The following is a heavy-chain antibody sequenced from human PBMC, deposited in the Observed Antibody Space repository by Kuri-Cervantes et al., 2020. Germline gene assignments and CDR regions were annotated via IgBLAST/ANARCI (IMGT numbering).Heavy chain of an antibody. Sequence: ASVKVSCKASGYTFTSYGISWVRQATGQGLEWMGWMNPNSGNTGYAQKFQGRVTMTTDTSTSTAYMELRSLRSDDTAVYYCARADNYYYGSGSYYYPPKGMPNFDYWGQGTLVTVSS. CDR1: GYTFTSYG. D-gene: IGHD3-10*01. J-gene: IGHJ4*02. CDR3: ARADNYYYGSGSYYYPPKGMPNFDY. CDR2: MNPNSGNT. V-gene: IGHV1-18*01.